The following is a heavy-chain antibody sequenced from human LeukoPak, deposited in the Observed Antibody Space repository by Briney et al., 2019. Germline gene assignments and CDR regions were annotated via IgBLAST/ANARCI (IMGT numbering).Heavy chain of an antibody. Sequence: ASVKVSCKASGYTFTSYGISWVRQAPGQGLEWMGIINPSGGSTSYAQKFQGRVTMTRDTSTSTVYMELSSLRSEDTAVYYCARATNWGFPEAFDIWGQGTMVTVSS. CDR2: INPSGGST. J-gene: IGHJ3*02. CDR3: ARATNWGFPEAFDI. CDR1: GYTFTSYG. D-gene: IGHD7-27*01. V-gene: IGHV1-46*01.